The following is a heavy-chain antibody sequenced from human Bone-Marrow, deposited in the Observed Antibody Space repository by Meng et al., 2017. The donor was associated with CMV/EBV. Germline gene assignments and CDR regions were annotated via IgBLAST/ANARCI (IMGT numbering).Heavy chain of an antibody. CDR1: GYSFTDNY. CDR2: INPNLGST. Sequence: ASVKVSCKTSGYSFTDNYLLWVRQAPGQGLEWMGWINPNLGSTKYAQMFQGRVTMTRDTSISTAYMELSRLRSDDTAVYYCARGLLGATRLHWGQGTLVTVSS. CDR3: ARGLLGATRLH. J-gene: IGHJ4*02. D-gene: IGHD1-26*01. V-gene: IGHV1-2*02.